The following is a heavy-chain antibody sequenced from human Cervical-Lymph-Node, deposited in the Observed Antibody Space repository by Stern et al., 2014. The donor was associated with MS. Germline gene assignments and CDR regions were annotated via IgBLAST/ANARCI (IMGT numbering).Heavy chain of an antibody. CDR3: VRVPFRPDYGGLIDY. V-gene: IGHV4-4*02. CDR1: GDSISSSNW. J-gene: IGHJ4*02. D-gene: IGHD4-23*01. Sequence: QLQLQESGPGLVKPSGTLSLTCAVSGDSISSSNWWTWVRQPPGKEVEWXGEIYHSGSTNYNPSLKIRVTISVAKSKNQFSLRLTSVTAADTAVYYCVRVPFRPDYGGLIDYWGQGLLVTVSS. CDR2: IYHSGST.